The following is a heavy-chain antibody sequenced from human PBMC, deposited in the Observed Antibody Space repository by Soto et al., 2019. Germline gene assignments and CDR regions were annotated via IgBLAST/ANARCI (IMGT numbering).Heavy chain of an antibody. CDR2: IYPSGST. CDR1: GGSRSSFY. J-gene: IGHJ5*02. Sequence: SETLSLGCTVPGGSRSSFYWSWIRQPAGKGLEWIGRIYPSGSTNYNPSLKSRVTMSVDTSKNQFSLNLSSVTAADTAVYYCARGSLTFDPWGQGTLVTVSS. CDR3: ARGSLTFDP. V-gene: IGHV4-4*07.